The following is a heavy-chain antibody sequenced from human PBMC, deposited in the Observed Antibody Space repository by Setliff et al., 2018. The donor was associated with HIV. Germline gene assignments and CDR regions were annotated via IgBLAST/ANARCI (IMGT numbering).Heavy chain of an antibody. CDR2: VYYSGTT. CDR3: ARQPLVSAIGFEAFDI. CDR1: GGSISSGSYY. Sequence: SETLSLTCTVSGGSISSGSYYWSWIRQPAGKGLEWIGSVYYSGTTYYNPSLKSRFSISIYKSKNQFSLRLSSVTAAGTAVYYCARQPLVSAIGFEAFDIWGQGTKVTVSS. V-gene: IGHV4-39*01. J-gene: IGHJ3*02. D-gene: IGHD1-26*01.